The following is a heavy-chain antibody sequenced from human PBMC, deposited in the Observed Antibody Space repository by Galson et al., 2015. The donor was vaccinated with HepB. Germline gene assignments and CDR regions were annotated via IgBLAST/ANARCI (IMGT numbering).Heavy chain of an antibody. Sequence: SLRLSCAASGFTFSSYGMHWVRQAPGKGLEWVAVIWYDGSNKYYADSVKGRFTISRDNSKNTLYLQMNSLRAEDTAVYYCARALYDFWSGSTNWFDPWGQGTLVTVSS. CDR2: IWYDGSNK. V-gene: IGHV3-33*01. D-gene: IGHD3-3*01. J-gene: IGHJ5*02. CDR1: GFTFSSYG. CDR3: ARALYDFWSGSTNWFDP.